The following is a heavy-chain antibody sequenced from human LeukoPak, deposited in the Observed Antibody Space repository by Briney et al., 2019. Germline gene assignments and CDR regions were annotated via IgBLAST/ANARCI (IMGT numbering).Heavy chain of an antibody. V-gene: IGHV3-23*01. D-gene: IGHD3-22*01. Sequence: GGSLRLSCAASGFTFSSYAMSWVRQAPGKGLEWVSAISYSGGDTYYADSVKGRFTISRDNSKNTLYLQMNSLRAEDTALYHCARGDYYDSSGSHYWYFDLWGRGTLVTVSS. CDR3: ARGDYYDSSGSHYWYFDL. CDR1: GFTFSSYA. CDR2: ISYSGGDT. J-gene: IGHJ2*01.